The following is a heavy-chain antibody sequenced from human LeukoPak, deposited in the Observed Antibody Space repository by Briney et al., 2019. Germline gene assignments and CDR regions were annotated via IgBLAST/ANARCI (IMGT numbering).Heavy chain of an antibody. D-gene: IGHD4-17*01. V-gene: IGHV3-7*01. CDR3: ARDYGDYPGYYYYGMDV. CDR2: IKQDGSEK. J-gene: IGHJ6*02. CDR1: GFTFSSYW. Sequence: GGSLRLFCAASGFTFSSYWMSWVRQAPGKGLEWVANIKQDGSEKYYVDSVKGRFTISRDNAKNSLYLQMNSLRAEDTAVYYCARDYGDYPGYYYYGMDVWGQGTTVTVSS.